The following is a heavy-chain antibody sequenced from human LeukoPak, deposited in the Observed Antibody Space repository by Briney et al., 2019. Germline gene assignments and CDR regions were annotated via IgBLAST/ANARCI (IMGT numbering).Heavy chain of an antibody. CDR1: GYAFPSYY. V-gene: IGHV5-51*01. Sequence: GESLKISCHGSGYAFPSYYIGWVRQMPGKGLEWMGIIYPADSDTRYSPSFQGQVTISVDKSISTAYLQWSSLKASDTAMYYCARRVGIFGVVTHDAFDIWGQGTMVTVSS. D-gene: IGHD3-3*01. CDR2: IYPADSDT. CDR3: ARRVGIFGVVTHDAFDI. J-gene: IGHJ3*02.